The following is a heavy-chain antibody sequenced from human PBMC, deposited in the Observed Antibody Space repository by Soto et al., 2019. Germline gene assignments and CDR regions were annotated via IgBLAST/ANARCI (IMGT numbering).Heavy chain of an antibody. V-gene: IGHV4-30-2*06. J-gene: IGHJ6*02. CDR3: ARAFYGVDL. CDR2: IYQSGSA. Sequence: SETLSLTCTVSGGSITSGGYSWIWIRQSPGQGLEWIGYIYQSGSAFYNPSLKTRATILVDRSKNQFSLNLTSVTAADAAVYYCARAFYGVDLWGQGTTVTVSS. CDR1: GGSITSGGYS.